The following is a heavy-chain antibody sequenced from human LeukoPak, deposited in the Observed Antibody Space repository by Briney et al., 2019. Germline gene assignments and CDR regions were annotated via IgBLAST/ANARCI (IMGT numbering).Heavy chain of an antibody. CDR3: AKDQGYSYGNSGSFDY. D-gene: IGHD5-18*01. CDR2: ISYDGSNK. CDR1: GFTFSSYG. Sequence: RGSLRLSCAASGFTFSSYGMHWVRQAPGKGLERGAVISYDGSNKYYADSLKGRFTISRDNSKNTLYLQMNSLRAEDTAVYYCAKDQGYSYGNSGSFDYWGQGTLVTASS. J-gene: IGHJ4*02. V-gene: IGHV3-30*18.